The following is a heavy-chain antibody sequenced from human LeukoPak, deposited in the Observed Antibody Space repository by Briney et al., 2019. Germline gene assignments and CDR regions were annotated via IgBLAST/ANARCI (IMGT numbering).Heavy chain of an antibody. D-gene: IGHD3-16*01. Sequence: GAAVKVSCKASGYNFNKYGISWVRRAPGQGLEWIGWMSAYNHRTRYLQKLQGRVTMTIDTSTTTAFLEVESLRSDDTGVYFCVRDDPGGVTDDYYFYYYMDVWGEGTAVIVS. V-gene: IGHV1-18*01. CDR2: MSAYNHRT. CDR1: GYNFNKYG. J-gene: IGHJ6*03. CDR3: VRDDPGGVTDDYYFYYYMDV.